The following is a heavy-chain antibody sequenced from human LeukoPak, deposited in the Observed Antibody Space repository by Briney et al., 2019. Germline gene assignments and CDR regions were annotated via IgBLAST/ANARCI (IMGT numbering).Heavy chain of an antibody. Sequence: GGSLRLSCAASGFTFSSYEMNWVRQAPGKGLEWVSSISSSSSYIYYTDSVKGRFTISRDNAKNSLFLQMNSLRAEDTAVYYCARADWDTAMIDYWGQGTLVTVSS. CDR3: ARADWDTAMIDY. CDR1: GFTFSSYE. D-gene: IGHD5-18*01. CDR2: ISSSSSYI. J-gene: IGHJ4*02. V-gene: IGHV3-21*01.